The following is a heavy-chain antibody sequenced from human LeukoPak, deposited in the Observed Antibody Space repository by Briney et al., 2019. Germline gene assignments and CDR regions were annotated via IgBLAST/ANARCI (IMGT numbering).Heavy chain of an antibody. CDR1: GYTFTSYG. V-gene: IGHV1-18*01. Sequence: ASVKVSCKASGYTFTSYGISWVRQAPGQGLERMGWISAYNGNTNYAQKLQGRVTMTTDTSTSTAYMELRSLRSDDTAVYYCARDFVYVVAATPPLDYWGQGTLVTVSS. CDR3: ARDFVYVVAATPPLDY. CDR2: ISAYNGNT. D-gene: IGHD2-15*01. J-gene: IGHJ4*02.